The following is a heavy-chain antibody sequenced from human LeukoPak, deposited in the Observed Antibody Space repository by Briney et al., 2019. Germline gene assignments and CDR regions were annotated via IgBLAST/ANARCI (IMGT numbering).Heavy chain of an antibody. V-gene: IGHV3-7*03. J-gene: IGHJ4*02. CDR1: RFTFSNYW. Sequence: GGCLRLSCAGSRFTFSNYWMSWVRQAPGKGLEWVANIKQDGSEKYYVDSVKGRFTISRDNGKNSLYLQMNSLRAEDTAVYYCAGGSDYGDPYPNDYWGQGTLVTVSS. D-gene: IGHD4-17*01. CDR3: AGGSDYGDPYPNDY. CDR2: IKQDGSEK.